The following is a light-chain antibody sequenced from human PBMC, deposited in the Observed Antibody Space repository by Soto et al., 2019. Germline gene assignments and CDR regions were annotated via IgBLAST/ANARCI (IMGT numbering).Light chain of an antibody. Sequence: QSALTQPASASGSPGQSVTISCTGTSGDVGGYNYVSWYQQHPGKAPKLMIYEVSKRPSGVPDRFSGSKSGNTASLTVSGLQAEDEAAYYCNSYAGNNLIFGGGTKVTVL. CDR3: NSYAGNNLI. CDR1: SGDVGGYNY. J-gene: IGLJ2*01. V-gene: IGLV2-8*01. CDR2: EVS.